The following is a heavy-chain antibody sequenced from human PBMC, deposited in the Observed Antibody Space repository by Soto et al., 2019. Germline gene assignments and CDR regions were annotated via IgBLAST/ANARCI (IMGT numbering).Heavy chain of an antibody. CDR1: GGSISSSSYY. J-gene: IGHJ4*02. Sequence: SETLSLTCTVSGGSISSSSYYWGWIRQPPGKGLEWIGSIYYSGSTYYNPSLKSRVTISVDTANNQFSLKLSSVTAADTAVYYCARLGSGYDYFDYWGQGTLVTVSS. D-gene: IGHD5-12*01. CDR2: IYYSGST. CDR3: ARLGSGYDYFDY. V-gene: IGHV4-39*01.